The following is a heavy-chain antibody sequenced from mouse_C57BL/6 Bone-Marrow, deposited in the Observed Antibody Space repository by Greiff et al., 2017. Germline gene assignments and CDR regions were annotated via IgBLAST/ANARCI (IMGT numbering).Heavy chain of an antibody. CDR3: TPIYFAMDY. D-gene: IGHD6-5*01. CDR1: GFNIKDDY. CDR2: IDPENGYT. V-gene: IGHV14-4*01. J-gene: IGHJ4*01. Sequence: EVQLQQSGAELVRPGASVKLSCTASGFNIKDDYMHWVKQRPEQGLEWIGWIDPENGYTEYASKFQGKATITADTSSNTAYLQLSSLTSEDTAVYYCTPIYFAMDYWGQGTSVTVSS.